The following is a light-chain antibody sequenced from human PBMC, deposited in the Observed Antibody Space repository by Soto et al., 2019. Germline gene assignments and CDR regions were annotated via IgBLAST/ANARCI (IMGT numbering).Light chain of an antibody. V-gene: IGKV3-11*01. CDR2: NAS. CDR1: QSVSSY. Sequence: EIVLTQSPATLSLSPGERATLSCRASQSVSSYLAWYQQKPGQSPRLLIYNASNRATGTPARFSGSGSGTDFTLTITSLEHEAFELYYCQQRSSWTPLTFGGGTKVDIK. CDR3: QQRSSWTPLT. J-gene: IGKJ4*01.